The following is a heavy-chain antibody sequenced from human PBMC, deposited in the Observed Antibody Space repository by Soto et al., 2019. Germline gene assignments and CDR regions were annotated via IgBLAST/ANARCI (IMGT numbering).Heavy chain of an antibody. CDR2: ISSSSSYI. Sequence: PGGSLRLSCAASGFTFSSSSMNWVRQAPGKGLEWVSSISSSSSYIYYADSVKGRFTISRDNAKNSLYLQMNSLRAEDTAVYYCARDRYCSSTSCYTLDFQHWGQGTLVTVSS. V-gene: IGHV3-21*01. D-gene: IGHD2-2*02. CDR1: GFTFSSSS. J-gene: IGHJ1*01. CDR3: ARDRYCSSTSCYTLDFQH.